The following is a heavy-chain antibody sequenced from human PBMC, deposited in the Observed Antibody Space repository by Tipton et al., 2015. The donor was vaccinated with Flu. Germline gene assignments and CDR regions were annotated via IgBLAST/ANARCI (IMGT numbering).Heavy chain of an antibody. CDR2: IYTSGST. J-gene: IGHJ5*02. V-gene: IGHV4-61*02. Sequence: TLSLTCTVSGGSVSNGRYYWSWIRQPAGKGLEWIGRIYTSGSTNYNPSLKSRVTMSVDTSKNQFSLNLSSVTAADTAVYHCARDHQWLRTSANWFDPWGQGTLVTVSS. CDR3: ARDHQWLRTSANWFDP. CDR1: GGSVSNGRYY. D-gene: IGHD6-19*01.